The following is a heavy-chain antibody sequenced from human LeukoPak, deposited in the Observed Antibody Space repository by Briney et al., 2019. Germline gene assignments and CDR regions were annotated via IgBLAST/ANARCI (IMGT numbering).Heavy chain of an antibody. V-gene: IGHV3-23*01. CDR3: AKCPDRYYDFWSGYFVDY. Sequence: GGSLRLSCAASGFTFSSYWMSWVRQAPGKGLEWVSAISGSGGSTYYADSVKGRFTISRDNSKNTLYLQMNSLRAEDTAVYYCAKCPDRYYDFWSGYFVDYWGQGTLVTVSS. J-gene: IGHJ4*02. D-gene: IGHD3-3*01. CDR2: ISGSGGST. CDR1: GFTFSSYW.